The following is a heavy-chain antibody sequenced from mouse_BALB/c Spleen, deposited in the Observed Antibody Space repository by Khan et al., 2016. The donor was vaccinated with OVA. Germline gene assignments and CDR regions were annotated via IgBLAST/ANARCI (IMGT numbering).Heavy chain of an antibody. J-gene: IGHJ2*01. CDR3: ATSYFYGYYFDY. Sequence: EVQRVESGGGLVQPGGSRKLSCAASGFTFSSYAMHWVRQAPEKGLEWVAYISGDSNPIYYADTVKGRFTISRDNPKNTLFLQMNSLMSEDKAMYYCATSYFYGYYFDYWGPGTTRTVSS. D-gene: IGHD1-1*01. V-gene: IGHV5-17*02. CDR1: GFTFSSYA. CDR2: ISGDSNPI.